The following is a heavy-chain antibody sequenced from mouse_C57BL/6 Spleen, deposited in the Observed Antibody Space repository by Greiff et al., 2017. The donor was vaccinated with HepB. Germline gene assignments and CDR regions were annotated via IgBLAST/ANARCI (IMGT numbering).Heavy chain of an antibody. D-gene: IGHD1-1*01. J-gene: IGHJ2*01. CDR1: GFTFTDYY. V-gene: IGHV7-3*01. CDR3: ARYTLYYYGSSYGYFDY. CDR2: IRNKANGYTT. Sequence: EVKLVESGGGLVQPGGSLSLSCAASGFTFTDYYMSWVRQPPGKALEWLGFIRNKANGYTTEYSASVKGRFTISRDNSQSILYLQMNALRAEDSATYDCARYTLYYYGSSYGYFDYWGQGTTLTVSS.